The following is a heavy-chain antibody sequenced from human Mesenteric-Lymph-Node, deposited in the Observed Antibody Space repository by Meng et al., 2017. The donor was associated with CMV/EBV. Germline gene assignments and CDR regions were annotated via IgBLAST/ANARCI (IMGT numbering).Heavy chain of an antibody. CDR2: ISWNSGSI. D-gene: IGHD6-25*01. V-gene: IGHV3-9*03. J-gene: IGHJ4*02. CDR1: GFTFDNYA. Sequence: SLKISCAASGFTFDNYAMHWVRQAPGKGLEWVSGISWNSGSIGYADSVKGRFTISRDNAKNSLYLQMNSLRPEDMALYYCAKDFSSSGWGGSGGNFDYWGQGTLVTVSS. CDR3: AKDFSSSGWGGSGGNFDY.